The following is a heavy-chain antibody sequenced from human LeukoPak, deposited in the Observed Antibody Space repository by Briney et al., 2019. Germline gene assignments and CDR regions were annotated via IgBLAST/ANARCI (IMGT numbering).Heavy chain of an antibody. CDR1: GGSFSGYY. CDR2: INHSGST. J-gene: IGHJ4*02. D-gene: IGHD6-6*01. V-gene: IGHV4-34*01. CDR3: ARGVGSSDQINDN. Sequence: SETLSLTCAVYGGSFSGYYWSWIRQPPGKGLEWIGEINHSGSTNYNPSLKSRVTISVDTSKNHFSLKLSSVTAADTAVYYCARGVGSSDQINDNWGQGTLVTVSS.